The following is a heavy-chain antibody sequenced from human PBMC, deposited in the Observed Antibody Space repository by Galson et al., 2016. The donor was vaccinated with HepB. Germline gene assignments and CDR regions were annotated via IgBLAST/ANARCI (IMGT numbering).Heavy chain of an antibody. J-gene: IGHJ5*02. CDR2: ISYDGSNK. Sequence: SLRLSCAASGFTFSVYGMHWVRQAPGKGLEWVAVISYDGSNKYYADSVQGRFTISRDNPKNTLYLQMNSPRAEDTAVYYCAKAVSGYELKNWFDPWGQGTLVTVSS. CDR3: AKAVSGYELKNWFDP. D-gene: IGHD5-12*01. V-gene: IGHV3-30*18. CDR1: GFTFSVYG.